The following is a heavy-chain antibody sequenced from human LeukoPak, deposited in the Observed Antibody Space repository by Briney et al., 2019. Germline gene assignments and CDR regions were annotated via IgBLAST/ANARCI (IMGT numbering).Heavy chain of an antibody. J-gene: IGHJ4*02. V-gene: IGHV3-30*04. Sequence: GGSLGLSCAASGFTFSSYAMHWVRQAPGKGLEWVAVISYDGSNKYYADSVKGRFTISRDNSKNTLYLQMDSLKTDDTAVYYCATGPEPAAMVFDFRGQGTLVTVSS. D-gene: IGHD2-2*01. CDR2: ISYDGSNK. CDR1: GFTFSSYA. CDR3: ATGPEPAAMVFDF.